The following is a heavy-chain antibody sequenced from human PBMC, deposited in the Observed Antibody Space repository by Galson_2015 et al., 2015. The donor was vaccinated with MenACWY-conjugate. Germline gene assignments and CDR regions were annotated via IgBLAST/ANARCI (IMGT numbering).Heavy chain of an antibody. D-gene: IGHD3-10*01. CDR3: TTDQRRWFGELLSYFDY. V-gene: IGHV3-15*01. CDR1: GFTFSNAW. J-gene: IGHJ4*02. CDR2: IKSKTDGGTT. Sequence: SLRLSCAASGFTFSNAWMSWVRQAPGKGLEWVGRIKSKTDGGTTDYAAPVKGRLTISRDDSKNTLYLQMNSLKTEDTAVYYCTTDQRRWFGELLSYFDYWGQGTLVTVSS.